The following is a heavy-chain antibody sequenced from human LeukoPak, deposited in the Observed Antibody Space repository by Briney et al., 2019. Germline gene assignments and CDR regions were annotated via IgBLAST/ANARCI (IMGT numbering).Heavy chain of an antibody. J-gene: IGHJ3*02. CDR3: ARESPLLWGAFDI. CDR1: GGSISSGSYY. V-gene: IGHV4-61*02. D-gene: IGHD3-10*01. CDR2: IYTCGST. Sequence: SETLSLTCTVSGGSISSGSYYWSWIRQPAGKGLEWIGRIYTCGSTNYNPSLKSRVTISVDTSKNQFSLKLSSVTAADTAVYYCARESPLLWGAFDIWGQGTMVTVSS.